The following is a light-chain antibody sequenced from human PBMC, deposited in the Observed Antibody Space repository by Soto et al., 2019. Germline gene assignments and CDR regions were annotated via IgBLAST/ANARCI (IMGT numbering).Light chain of an antibody. CDR1: QSVNSN. Sequence: EIVMTQSPATLSVSPGERATLSCRASQSVNSNLVWYQQKPGQAPRLLIYGASTRATGTPGRFSGSGYGTEFTLTISSLQSEDFAVYYCQQYNNWLWTFGQGTKVEIK. CDR2: GAS. CDR3: QQYNNWLWT. J-gene: IGKJ1*01. V-gene: IGKV3-15*01.